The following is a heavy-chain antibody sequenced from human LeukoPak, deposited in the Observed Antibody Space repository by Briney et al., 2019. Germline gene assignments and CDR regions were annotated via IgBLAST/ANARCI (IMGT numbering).Heavy chain of an antibody. CDR1: GYTFTSYG. Sequence: GASVKVSCKASGYTFTSYGISWVRQAPGQGLEWMRWISAYNGNTNYAQKLQGRVTMTTDTSTSTAYMELRSLRSDDTAVYYCARDPRGYCSSTSCYMPLDYWGQGTLVTVSS. D-gene: IGHD2-2*02. V-gene: IGHV1-18*01. J-gene: IGHJ4*02. CDR2: ISAYNGNT. CDR3: ARDPRGYCSSTSCYMPLDY.